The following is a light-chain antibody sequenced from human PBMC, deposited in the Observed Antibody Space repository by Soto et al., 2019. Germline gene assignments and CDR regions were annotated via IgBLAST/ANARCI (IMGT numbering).Light chain of an antibody. CDR3: STYTGSNTPYV. Sequence: QTASVSGSPGQSISISCTGATSDIGNYNYFSWYQQHPGKAPKLIIYQVSNRPSGVSNRFSGSKSGNTASLTISGLQADDEADYFCSTYTGSNTPYVFGTGTKVTVL. V-gene: IGLV2-14*01. CDR2: QVS. CDR1: TSDIGNYNY. J-gene: IGLJ1*01.